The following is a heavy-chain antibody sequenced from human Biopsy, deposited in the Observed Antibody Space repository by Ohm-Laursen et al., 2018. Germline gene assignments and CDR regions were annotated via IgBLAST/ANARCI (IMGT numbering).Heavy chain of an antibody. J-gene: IGHJ4*02. Sequence: ASVKVSCKASGYTFNDYFIHWVRQSPGQGLEWMGWVHPNSGATNSAEKFRGRVTLTMDTSIGAVYIELRRLKSDDAAVYYCARDRMTDVFGGPTRTDVFDSWGQGTPVTVSS. CDR2: VHPNSGAT. CDR3: ARDRMTDVFGGPTRTDVFDS. CDR1: GYTFNDYF. D-gene: IGHD3-10*01. V-gene: IGHV1-2*02.